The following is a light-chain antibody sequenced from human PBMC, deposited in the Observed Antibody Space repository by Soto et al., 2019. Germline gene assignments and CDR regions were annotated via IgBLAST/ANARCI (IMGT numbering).Light chain of an antibody. CDR3: SSYPSSSTYV. CDR2: DVS. V-gene: IGLV2-14*03. CDR1: SSDIGSYNS. Sequence: QSALTQPASVSGSPGQSVTISCTGTSSDIGSYNSVCWHQQHPGRAPKLMIYDVSSRASGIPDRFSASKSGNTASLTISGLQAGDEADYFCSSYPSSSTYVFGTGTKLTVL. J-gene: IGLJ1*01.